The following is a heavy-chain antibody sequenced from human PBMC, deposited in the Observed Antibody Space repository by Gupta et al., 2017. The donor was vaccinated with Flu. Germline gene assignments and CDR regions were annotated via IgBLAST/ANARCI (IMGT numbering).Heavy chain of an antibody. Sequence: QVQLVQSGAEVKKPGASVKVSCKASGYTFTSYGISWVRQAPGQGLEWMGWISAYNGNTNYAQKLQGRVTMTTDTSTSTAYMELRSLRSDDTAVYYCATSPSGSMVREYNWFDPWGQGTLVTVSS. V-gene: IGHV1-18*01. CDR2: ISAYNGNT. D-gene: IGHD3-10*01. CDR3: ATSPSGSMVREYNWFDP. J-gene: IGHJ5*02. CDR1: GYTFTSYG.